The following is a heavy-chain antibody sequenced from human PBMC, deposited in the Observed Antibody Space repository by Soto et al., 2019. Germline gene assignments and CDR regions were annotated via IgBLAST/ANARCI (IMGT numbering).Heavy chain of an antibody. CDR1: AFVFKDSS. V-gene: IGHV3-73*01. D-gene: IGHD3-10*01. CDR3: TKLISAAQDY. Sequence: EVLLVESGGGVVQPGGSLKLSCVGSAFVFKDSSIHWVRHASGKGLEWVGRIRDRAYNYATAYTASVKGRFTISRDDSTNTAYLQMNSLRTEDTAIYYCTKLISAAQDYWGQGTLVTVSS. J-gene: IGHJ4*02. CDR2: IRDRAYNYAT.